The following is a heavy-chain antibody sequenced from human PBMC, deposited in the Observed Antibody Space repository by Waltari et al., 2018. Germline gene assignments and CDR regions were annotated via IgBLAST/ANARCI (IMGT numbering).Heavy chain of an antibody. CDR1: GFPFSNFF. Sequence: EGQLVESGGDLVQPGGSPRLSCAASGFPFSNFFMHWVRQVPGKGLEWVSRIKTDGSGTTYADSVQGRFTISRDNVKNTLYLQMNSLRAEDTAIYYCANHRPGGLGMEVWGPGTTVTVSS. CDR3: ANHRPGGLGMEV. V-gene: IGHV3-74*03. D-gene: IGHD2-15*01. CDR2: IKTDGSGT. J-gene: IGHJ6*02.